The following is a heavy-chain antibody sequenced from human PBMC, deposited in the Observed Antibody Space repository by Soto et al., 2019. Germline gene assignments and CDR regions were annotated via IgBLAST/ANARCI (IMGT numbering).Heavy chain of an antibody. V-gene: IGHV3-74*01. CDR1: GFTFSSYW. Sequence: GGSLRLSCAASGFTFSSYWMHWVRQAPGKGLVWVSRINSDGSSTSYADSVKGRFTISRDKAKNTLYLQMNSLRAEGTAVYYCARGFGAWDFDYWGQGTLVTVSS. CDR2: INSDGSST. CDR3: ARGFGAWDFDY. J-gene: IGHJ4*02. D-gene: IGHD3-16*01.